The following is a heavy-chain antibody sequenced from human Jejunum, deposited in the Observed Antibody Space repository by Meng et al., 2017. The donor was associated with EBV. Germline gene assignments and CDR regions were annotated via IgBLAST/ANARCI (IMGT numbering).Heavy chain of an antibody. J-gene: IGHJ4*02. CDR1: GFSLSANGVG. Sequence: QITLNESRATLVKPPQTLTLTGTFSGFSLSANGVGVAWIRQPPGKALEWLAVIYWDDSRLYSPSLRSRLTITKDTSKNQVVLIMTNMDPVDTATYYCAHKGSGSYPLDYWGQGTLVTVSS. CDR3: AHKGSGSYPLDY. V-gene: IGHV2-5*02. CDR2: IYWDDSR. D-gene: IGHD1-26*01.